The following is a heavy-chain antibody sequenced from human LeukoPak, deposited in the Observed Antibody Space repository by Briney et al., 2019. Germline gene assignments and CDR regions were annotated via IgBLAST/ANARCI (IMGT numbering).Heavy chain of an antibody. J-gene: IGHJ4*02. CDR1: GGSISSYY. CDR3: ARAPDTAMPFDY. CDR2: IYYSGST. V-gene: IGHV4-59*12. D-gene: IGHD5-18*01. Sequence: PSETLSLTCTVSGGSISSYYWSWIRQPPGKGLEWIGYIYYSGSTYYNPSLKSRVTISVDTSKNQFSLKLSSVTAADTAVYYCARAPDTAMPFDYWGQGTLVTVSS.